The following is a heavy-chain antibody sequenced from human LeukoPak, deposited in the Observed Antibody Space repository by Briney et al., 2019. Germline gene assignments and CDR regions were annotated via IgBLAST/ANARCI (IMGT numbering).Heavy chain of an antibody. CDR3: ARDWTMIVRAQSAFDI. D-gene: IGHD3-22*01. J-gene: IGHJ3*02. Sequence: ASVKVSCKASGYTFTSYGISWVRQAPGQGLEWMGWISAYNGNTNYAQKLQGRVTMTTDTSTSTAYMELRSLRSDDTAVYYCARDWTMIVRAQSAFDIWGQGTMVTVSS. CDR1: GYTFTSYG. V-gene: IGHV1-18*01. CDR2: ISAYNGNT.